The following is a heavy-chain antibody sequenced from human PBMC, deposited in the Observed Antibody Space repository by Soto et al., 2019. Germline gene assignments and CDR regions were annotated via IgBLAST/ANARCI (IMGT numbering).Heavy chain of an antibody. J-gene: IGHJ4*02. CDR3: ARDGGYRHTSPYYFDY. V-gene: IGHV3-33*01. D-gene: IGHD5-12*01. CDR2: IWYDGSNK. Sequence: LRLSCAASGFTFSSYGMHWVRQAPGKGLEWVAVIWYDGSNKYYAESVKGRFTISRDNSKSTLYLQMNSLRAEDTAVYYCARDGGYRHTSPYYFDYWGQGTLVPVSS. CDR1: GFTFSSYG.